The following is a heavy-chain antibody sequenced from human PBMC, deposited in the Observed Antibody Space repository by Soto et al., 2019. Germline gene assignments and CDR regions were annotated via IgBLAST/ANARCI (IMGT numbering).Heavy chain of an antibody. J-gene: IGHJ4*02. V-gene: IGHV4-4*02. CDR1: GDSINSDNW. CDR2: VYHSGGA. CDR3: ARPEPYTPGRTY. Sequence: QVQLQESGPGLVEPSGTLSLTCAVSGDSINSDNWWSWVRQPPGKGLEWIGNVYHSGGAGYKPSLRSRVSMSVDKSKNQFSLKLNSLTAADTAVYYCARPEPYTPGRTYWGQGVLVTVSS. D-gene: IGHD2-2*01.